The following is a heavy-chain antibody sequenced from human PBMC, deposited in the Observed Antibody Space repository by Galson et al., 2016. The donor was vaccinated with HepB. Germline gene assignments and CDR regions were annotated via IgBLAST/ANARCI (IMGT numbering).Heavy chain of an antibody. CDR2: IIPMFGTT. J-gene: IGHJ6*02. CDR3: ARGRLLSTMATSGVPYYHYGMDV. Sequence: SVKVSCRASGGTLGTYAISWVRQAPGQGLQWMGGIIPMFGTTNYEQNYQDRVTITADESTNTAYMELRSLRYDDTAMYYCARGRLLSTMATSGVPYYHYGMDVWGQGTTVTVSS. CDR1: GGTLGTYA. V-gene: IGHV1-69*13. D-gene: IGHD5-24*01.